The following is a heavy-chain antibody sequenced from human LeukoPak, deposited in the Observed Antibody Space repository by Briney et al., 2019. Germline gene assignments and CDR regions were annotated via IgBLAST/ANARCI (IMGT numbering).Heavy chain of an antibody. Sequence: GGSLRLSCAASGFAFSSYAMHWVRQAPGKGLEWVAVISYDGSNKYYADSVKGRFTISRDNSKNTLYLQMNSLRAEDTAVYYCAREGDLDAFDIWGQGTMVTVSS. J-gene: IGHJ3*02. CDR1: GFAFSSYA. CDR3: AREGDLDAFDI. D-gene: IGHD2-21*02. V-gene: IGHV3-30-3*01. CDR2: ISYDGSNK.